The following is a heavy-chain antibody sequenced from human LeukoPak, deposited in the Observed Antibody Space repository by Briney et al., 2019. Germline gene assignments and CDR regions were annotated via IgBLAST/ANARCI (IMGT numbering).Heavy chain of an antibody. CDR1: GFTFSNAW. CDR2: IKSKTDGGTI. CDR3: TALWGFAFDI. V-gene: IGHV3-15*01. Sequence: GGSLRLSCAASGFTFSNAWMSWVRQAPEKGLEWVVRIKSKTDGGTINYAAPVKGRFTISRDDSKNTVSLQLNSLKTEDTAVYYCTALWGFAFDIWGQGTMVSVSS. J-gene: IGHJ3*02. D-gene: IGHD7-27*01.